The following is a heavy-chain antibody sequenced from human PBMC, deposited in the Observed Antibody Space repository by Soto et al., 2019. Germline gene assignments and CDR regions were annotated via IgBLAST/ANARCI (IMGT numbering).Heavy chain of an antibody. CDR1: GFTFNSYA. D-gene: IGHD3-22*01. CDR3: AKDRNYYDSSGYDY. CDR2: IIGSGGST. V-gene: IGHV3-23*01. J-gene: IGHJ4*02. Sequence: PGGSLRLSCAASGFTFNSYAMSWVRQAPGKGLEWVSTIIGSGGSTYYADSVMGRFSVSRDNSKNTLYLQMNSLRAEDTAVYYCAKDRNYYDSSGYDYWGQGTLVTVSS.